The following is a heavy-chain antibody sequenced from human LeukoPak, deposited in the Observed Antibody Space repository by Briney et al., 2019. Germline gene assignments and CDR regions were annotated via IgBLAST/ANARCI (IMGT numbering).Heavy chain of an antibody. CDR3: AKGPDYGDYYVYYFDY. CDR2: IIWNSGSI. Sequence: GRSLRLSCAASGFTFDDYAMHWVRQAPGKGLEWVSGIIWNSGSIGYADSVKGRFTISRDNATNSLYLQMNSLRAEDTALYYCAKGPDYGDYYVYYFDYWGQGTLVTVSS. J-gene: IGHJ4*02. D-gene: IGHD4-17*01. V-gene: IGHV3-9*01. CDR1: GFTFDDYA.